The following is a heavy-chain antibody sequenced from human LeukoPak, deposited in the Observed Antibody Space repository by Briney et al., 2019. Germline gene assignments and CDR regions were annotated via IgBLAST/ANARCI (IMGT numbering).Heavy chain of an antibody. Sequence: SQTLSLTCTVSGGSISSGDYYWSWIRQPPGKGLEWIGYIYYSGSTYYNPSLKSRVTISVDTSKNQFSLKLSSVTAADTAVYYCARAISPRLMVYANNWFDPWGQGTLVTVSS. CDR3: ARAISPRLMVYANNWFDP. CDR1: GGSISSGDYY. V-gene: IGHV4-30-4*08. CDR2: IYYSGST. J-gene: IGHJ5*02. D-gene: IGHD2-8*01.